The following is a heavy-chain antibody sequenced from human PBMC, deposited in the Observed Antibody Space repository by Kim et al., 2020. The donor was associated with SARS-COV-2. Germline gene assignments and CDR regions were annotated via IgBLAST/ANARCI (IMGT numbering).Heavy chain of an antibody. CDR2: IYYSGST. CDR1: GVSISSYY. CDR3: ARVIAVAGTIRYYYGMDV. D-gene: IGHD6-19*01. V-gene: IGHV4-59*01. J-gene: IGHJ6*02. Sequence: SETLSLTCTVSGVSISSYYWSWIRQPPGKGLEWIGYIYYSGSTNYNPSLKSRVTISVDTSKNQFSLKLSSVTAADTAVYYCARVIAVAGTIRYYYGMDVWGQGTTVTVSS.